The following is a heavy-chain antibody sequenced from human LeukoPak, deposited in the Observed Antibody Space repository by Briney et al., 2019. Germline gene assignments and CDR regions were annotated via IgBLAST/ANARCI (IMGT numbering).Heavy chain of an antibody. CDR1: GFTFGDYY. CDR3: ARASTYYYDSSVGY. V-gene: IGHV3-11*01. Sequence: GGSLRLSCAASGFTFGDYYMSWIRQAPGKGLEWVSYISSGGSTIYYADSVKGRFTISRDNAKNSLYLQMNSLRAEDTAVYYCARASTYYYDSSVGYWGQGTLVTVSS. CDR2: ISSGGSTI. J-gene: IGHJ4*02. D-gene: IGHD3-22*01.